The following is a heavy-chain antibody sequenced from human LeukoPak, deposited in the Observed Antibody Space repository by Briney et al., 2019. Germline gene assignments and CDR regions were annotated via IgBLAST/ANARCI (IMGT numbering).Heavy chain of an antibody. D-gene: IGHD3-10*01. J-gene: IGHJ5*02. Sequence: ASVKVSCQPSGYTFTSYGISRVRLAPGQPLEWLGGIWAYNVNRNYVQKLQGRVTMTTDTSTSTAYMELRSLRSDDTAVYYCARDTHNYYGSGSYYNLPNMHNWFDPWGQGTLVTVSS. V-gene: IGHV1-18*01. CDR1: GYTFTSYG. CDR3: ARDTHNYYGSGSYYNLPNMHNWFDP. CDR2: IWAYNVNR.